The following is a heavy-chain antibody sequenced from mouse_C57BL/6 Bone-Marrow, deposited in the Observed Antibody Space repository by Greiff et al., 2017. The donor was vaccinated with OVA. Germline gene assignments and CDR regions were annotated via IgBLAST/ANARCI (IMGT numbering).Heavy chain of an antibody. Sequence: QVQLQQPGAELVKPGASVKMSCKASGYTFTSYWITWVKQRPGQGLEWIGDIYPGSGSNNYNEKFKSKATLTVDSSSSTAYMQLSSLTSEDAAVYYCARFEYWYFDVWGTGTTVTVSS. CDR2: IYPGSGSN. CDR1: GYTFTSYW. CDR3: ARFEYWYFDV. J-gene: IGHJ1*03. V-gene: IGHV1-55*01.